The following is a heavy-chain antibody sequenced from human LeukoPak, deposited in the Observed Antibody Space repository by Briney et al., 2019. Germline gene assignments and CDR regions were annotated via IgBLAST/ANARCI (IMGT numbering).Heavy chain of an antibody. CDR2: ISGSRSTI. J-gene: IGHJ4*02. V-gene: IGHV3-48*01. Sequence: GGSLRLSCAASGFTFSNYGMNWVRQAPGKGLEWVSYISGSRSTINYADSVKGRFTISRDNAKNALFLQMNSLRAEDTAVYYCARGGAARPDYWGQGTLVTVS. D-gene: IGHD6-6*01. CDR1: GFTFSNYG. CDR3: ARGGAARPDY.